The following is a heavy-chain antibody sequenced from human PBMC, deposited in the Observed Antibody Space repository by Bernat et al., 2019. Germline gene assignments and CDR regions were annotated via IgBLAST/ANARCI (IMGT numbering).Heavy chain of an antibody. Sequence: QVQLVQSGAEVKKPGASVKVSCKASGYTFTGYYMHWVRQAPGQGLEWMGWINPNSGGTNYAQKFQGWVTMTRDTSISPAYMELSRLRSDDTAVYYCARDQNYDSSGSGVTADYYYGMDVWGQGTTVTVSS. D-gene: IGHD3-22*01. CDR1: GYTFTGYY. CDR3: ARDQNYDSSGSGVTADYYYGMDV. V-gene: IGHV1-2*04. J-gene: IGHJ6*02. CDR2: INPNSGGT.